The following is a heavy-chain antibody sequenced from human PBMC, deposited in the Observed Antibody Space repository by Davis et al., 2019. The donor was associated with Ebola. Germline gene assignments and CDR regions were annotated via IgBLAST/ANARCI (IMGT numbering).Heavy chain of an antibody. D-gene: IGHD3-10*01. CDR2: ISYDGSNK. CDR1: GFTFSSYG. CDR3: AKPLLYYYYGMDV. V-gene: IGHV3-30*18. J-gene: IGHJ6*02. Sequence: GESLKISCAASGFTFSSYGMHWVRQAPGKGLEWVAVISYDGSNKYYADSVKGRFTISRDNSKNTLYLQMNSLRAEDTAVYYCAKPLLYYYYGMDVWGQGTTVTVSS.